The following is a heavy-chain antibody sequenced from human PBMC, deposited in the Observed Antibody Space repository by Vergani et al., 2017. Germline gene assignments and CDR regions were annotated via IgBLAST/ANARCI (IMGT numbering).Heavy chain of an antibody. D-gene: IGHD3-10*01. Sequence: EVQMVESGGGLVKPGGSLRLSCAASGFTFSNAWMSWVRQAPGKGLEWVGRIKSKTDGGTTDYAAPVKGRFTISRDNAKNSLYLQMNSLRAEDTAVYYCARSFYGSGNNYFDYWGQGTLVTVSS. CDR2: IKSKTDGGTT. CDR1: GFTFSNAW. CDR3: ARSFYGSGNNYFDY. V-gene: IGHV3-15*01. J-gene: IGHJ4*02.